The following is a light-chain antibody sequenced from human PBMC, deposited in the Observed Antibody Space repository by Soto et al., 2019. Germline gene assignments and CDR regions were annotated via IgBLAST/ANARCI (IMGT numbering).Light chain of an antibody. CDR2: AAS. CDR1: QDIVAY. CDR3: QQAYSFPIS. V-gene: IGKV1D-12*01. Sequence: GDIVTTTCWTVQDIVAYLAWYQHKPGRAPELLIRAASTLQSGVPSRVSGSGSGTDFTLTINSLQPEDFATYYCQQAYSFPISFGQGTRLEIK. J-gene: IGKJ5*01.